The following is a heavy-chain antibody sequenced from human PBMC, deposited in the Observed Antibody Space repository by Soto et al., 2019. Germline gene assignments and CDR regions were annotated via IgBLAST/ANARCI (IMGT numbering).Heavy chain of an antibody. V-gene: IGHV3-73*01. D-gene: IGHD6-19*01. Sequence: EVQLVESGGGLVQPGGSLKLSCAASGFTFSGSAMHWVRQASGKGLEWVGRIRSKANSYATAYAASVKGRFTISRDDSKNPAYLQLNSLQTEDTAVYYCTSPRIAVAVMFWYFDLWGRGTLVTVSS. J-gene: IGHJ2*01. CDR2: IRSKANSYAT. CDR3: TSPRIAVAVMFWYFDL. CDR1: GFTFSGSA.